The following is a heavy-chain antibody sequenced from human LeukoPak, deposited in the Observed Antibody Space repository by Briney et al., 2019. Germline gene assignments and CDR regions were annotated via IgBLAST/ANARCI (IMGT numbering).Heavy chain of an antibody. CDR1: GFTFSSYS. CDR2: ISSSSSTI. CDR3: ARGLRFLERYWFDP. V-gene: IGHV3-48*01. D-gene: IGHD3-3*01. Sequence: GGSLRLSCAASGFTFSSYSMNWVRQAPGKGLEWVSYISSSSSTIYYADSVKGRFTISRDNAKNSLYLQMDSLRAEDTAVYYCARGLRFLERYWFDPWGQGTLVTVSS. J-gene: IGHJ5*02.